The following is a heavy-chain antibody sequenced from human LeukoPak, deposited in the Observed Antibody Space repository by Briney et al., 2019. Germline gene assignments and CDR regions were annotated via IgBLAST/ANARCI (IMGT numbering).Heavy chain of an antibody. Sequence: SETLSLTCAVYGGSFSGYYWSWIRQPPGKGLEWIGSIFYSGNTYDNPSLKSRVTISVDTSKNQFSLKLSSVTAADTAVYYCASHSYSSSWYANYYYYHMDVWGKGTTVTVSS. CDR2: IFYSGNT. V-gene: IGHV4-34*12. CDR1: GGSFSGYY. J-gene: IGHJ6*03. D-gene: IGHD6-13*01. CDR3: ASHSYSSSWYANYYYYHMDV.